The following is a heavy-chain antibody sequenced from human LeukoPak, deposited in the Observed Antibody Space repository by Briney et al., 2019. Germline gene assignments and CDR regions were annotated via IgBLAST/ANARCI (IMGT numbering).Heavy chain of an antibody. CDR3: ASFPRRGYDFWSGYSGDY. J-gene: IGHJ4*02. CDR1: GVSISSYY. Sequence: PSETLSLTCTVSGVSISSYYWSWIRQPPGKGLEWIGYIYYSGSTNYNPSLKSRVTISVDTSKNQFSLKLSSVTAADTAVYYCASFPRRGYDFWSGYSGDYWGQGTLVTVSS. V-gene: IGHV4-59*01. D-gene: IGHD3-3*01. CDR2: IYYSGST.